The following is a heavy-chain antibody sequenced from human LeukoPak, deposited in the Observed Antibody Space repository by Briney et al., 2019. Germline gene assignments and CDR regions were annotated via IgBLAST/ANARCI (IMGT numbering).Heavy chain of an antibody. J-gene: IGHJ6*03. CDR2: ISSSSSTI. V-gene: IGHV3-48*01. CDR1: GFTFSSYS. CDR3: ARDPSSWYYYYMDV. Sequence: GGSLRLSCAASGFTFSSYSMNWVRQAPGKGLEWVSYISSSSSTIYYADSVKGRFTISRDSAKNSLYLQMNSLRAEDTAVYYCARDPSSWYYYYMDVWGKGTTVTVSS. D-gene: IGHD6-13*01.